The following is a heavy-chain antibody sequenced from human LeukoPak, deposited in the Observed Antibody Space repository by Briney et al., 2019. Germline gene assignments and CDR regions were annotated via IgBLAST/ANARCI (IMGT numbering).Heavy chain of an antibody. CDR1: GFTFSSYG. Sequence: GGSLRLSCAASGFTFSSYGMHWVRQAPGKGLEWVSYISSSSSTIYYADSVKGRFTISRDNAKNSLYLQMNSLRAEDTAVYYCASSGGVLLWFGDYYFDYWGQGTLVTVSS. D-gene: IGHD3-10*01. V-gene: IGHV3-48*01. CDR3: ASSGGVLLWFGDYYFDY. J-gene: IGHJ4*02. CDR2: ISSSSSTI.